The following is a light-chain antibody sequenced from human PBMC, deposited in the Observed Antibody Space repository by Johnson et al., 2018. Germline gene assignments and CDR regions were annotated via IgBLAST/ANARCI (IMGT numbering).Light chain of an antibody. CDR1: SSNLGNNY. CDR2: ENN. Sequence: SVLTQPPSVSAAPGQKVTISCSVSSSNLGNNYVSWYQQLPVTAPKLLIYENNKRPSGIPDRFSGSKSGTSATLVITGLQAGDEADYYCGTWDSRLSAGNVFGTGNKVTVL. CDR3: GTWDSRLSAGNV. V-gene: IGLV1-51*02. J-gene: IGLJ1*01.